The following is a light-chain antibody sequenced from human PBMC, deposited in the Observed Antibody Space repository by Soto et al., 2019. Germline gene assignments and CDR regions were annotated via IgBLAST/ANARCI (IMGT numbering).Light chain of an antibody. J-gene: IGKJ4*01. CDR1: QSVGSS. V-gene: IGKV3-11*01. Sequence: EIVLTQSPATLSLSPGERATLSCRASQSVGSSLARYQHKPGQAPRLLIYDASNRATGTPARFSGSESETDFALTVRSLKPDDFAGYYCQQRANWPLELTFGGGTKVEIK. CDR2: DAS. CDR3: QQRANWPLELT.